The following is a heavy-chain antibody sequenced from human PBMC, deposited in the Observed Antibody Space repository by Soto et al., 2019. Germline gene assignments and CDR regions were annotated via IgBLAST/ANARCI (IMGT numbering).Heavy chain of an antibody. CDR2: IYYSGST. J-gene: IGHJ4*02. V-gene: IGHV4-59*12. D-gene: IGHD5-18*01. CDR3: ARASNRRGYSSGPDY. Sequence: NPSETLSLTCTVSGGSISSYYWSWIRQPPGKGLEWIGYIYYSGSTNYNPSLKSRVTISVDTSRNQFSLKLSSVTAADTAVYYCARASNRRGYSSGPDYWCRETLLTVSS. CDR1: GGSISSYY.